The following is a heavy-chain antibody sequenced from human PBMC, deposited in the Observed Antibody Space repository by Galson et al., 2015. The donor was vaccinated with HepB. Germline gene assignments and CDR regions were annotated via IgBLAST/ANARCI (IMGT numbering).Heavy chain of an antibody. CDR2: ISAYNGNT. D-gene: IGHD4-17*01. V-gene: IGHV1-18*04. CDR3: ARGGPSTVTTLSLFDY. CDR1: GYTFTSYG. Sequence: SVKVSCKASGYTFTSYGISWVRQAPGQGLEWMGWISAYNGNTNYAQKLQGRVTMTTDTSTSTAYMELRSLRSDDTAVYYCARGGPSTVTTLSLFDYWGQGTLVTVSS. J-gene: IGHJ4*02.